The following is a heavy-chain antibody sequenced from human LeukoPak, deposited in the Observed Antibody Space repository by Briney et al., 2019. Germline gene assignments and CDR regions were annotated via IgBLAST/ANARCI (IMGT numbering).Heavy chain of an antibody. J-gene: IGHJ4*02. CDR2: ISGSGGST. Sequence: GGSLRLSCAASGFTFSSYAMSWVRQAPGKGLEWVSAISGSGGSTYCADSVKGRFTISRDNSKNTLYLQMNSLRAEDTAVYYCAKQEGPYCSGGSCYGAGYYFDYWGQGTLVTVSS. CDR1: GFTFSSYA. CDR3: AKQEGPYCSGGSCYGAGYYFDY. V-gene: IGHV3-23*01. D-gene: IGHD2-15*01.